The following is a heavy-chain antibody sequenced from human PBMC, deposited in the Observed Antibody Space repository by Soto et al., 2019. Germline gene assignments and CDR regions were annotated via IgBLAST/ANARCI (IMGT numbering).Heavy chain of an antibody. CDR3: ASRPVGNYYDSSGYQGVSWFDP. Sequence: PGGSLRLSCAASGFTVSSNYMSWVRQAPGKGLEWVSYISSSSSTIYYADSVKGRFTISRDNAKNSLYLQMNSLRAEGTAVYYCASRPVGNYYDSSGYQGVSWFDPWGQGTLVTVSS. D-gene: IGHD3-22*01. CDR1: GFTVSSNY. J-gene: IGHJ5*02. V-gene: IGHV3-48*01. CDR2: ISSSSSTI.